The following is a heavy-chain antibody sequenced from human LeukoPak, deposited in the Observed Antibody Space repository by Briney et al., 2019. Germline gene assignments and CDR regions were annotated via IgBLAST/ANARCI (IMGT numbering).Heavy chain of an antibody. CDR3: ARRLVVPAARADYFDY. D-gene: IGHD2-2*01. Sequence: GEPLKISCKGSGYSFTSYWIGWVRQMPGKGLEWMGIIYPGDSDTRYSPSFQAQVTISADKSISTAYLQWSSLKASDTAMYYCARRLVVPAARADYFDYWGQGTLVTVSS. CDR2: IYPGDSDT. J-gene: IGHJ4*02. V-gene: IGHV5-51*01. CDR1: GYSFTSYW.